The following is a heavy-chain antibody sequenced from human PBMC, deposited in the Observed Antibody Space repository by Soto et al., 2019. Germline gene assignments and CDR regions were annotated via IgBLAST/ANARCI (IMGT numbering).Heavy chain of an antibody. CDR3: ARDLVKTFRYCSGGSCYSWYYYMDV. V-gene: IGHV1-58*02. CDR1: GFTFTSSA. Sequence: SVKVSCKASGFTFTSSAMQWVRQARGQRLEWIGWIVVGSGNTNYAQKFQERVTITRDMSTSTAYMELSSLRSEDTAVYYCARDLVKTFRYCSGGSCYSWYYYMDVWGKGTTVTVSS. J-gene: IGHJ6*03. D-gene: IGHD2-15*01. CDR2: IVVGSGNT.